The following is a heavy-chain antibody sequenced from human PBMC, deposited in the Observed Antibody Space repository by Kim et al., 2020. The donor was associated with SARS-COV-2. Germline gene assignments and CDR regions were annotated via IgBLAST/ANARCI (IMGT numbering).Heavy chain of an antibody. CDR2: ISYDGSNK. V-gene: IGHV3-30*04. J-gene: IGHJ4*01. CDR3: ARAAAWGAAAGSFFDY. D-gene: IGHD6-13*01. CDR1: GFTFSSYA. Sequence: GGSLRLSCAASGFTFSSYAMHWVRQAPGKGLEWVAVISYDGSNKYYADSVKGRFTISRDNSKNTLYLQMNSLRAEDTAVYYCARAAAWGAAAGSFFDYWG.